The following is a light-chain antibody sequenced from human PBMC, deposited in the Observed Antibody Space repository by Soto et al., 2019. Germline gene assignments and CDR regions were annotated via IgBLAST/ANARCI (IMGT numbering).Light chain of an antibody. CDR2: AAT. J-gene: IGKJ1*01. CDR3: QQSYSNPRT. CDR1: QSISSY. Sequence: DIQMTQSPSSLSASVGDRVTITCRASQSISSYLSWYQHKPGKAPNLLIYAATTLQSGVPSRFSGSGSGTDFTLTISSLPPEDFATYYCQQSYSNPRTFGQGTKVEIK. V-gene: IGKV1-39*01.